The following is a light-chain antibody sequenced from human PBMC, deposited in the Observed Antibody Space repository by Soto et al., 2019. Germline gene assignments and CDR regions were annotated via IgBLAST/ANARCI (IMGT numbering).Light chain of an antibody. V-gene: IGLV2-23*02. Sequence: QSALTQPASVSGSPGQSITISCTGTSSDVGSYNLVSWYQQHPGKAPKLMIYEVSKRPSGVSNRFSGYKSGNTASLTISGLQAEDEADYYCCSYAGSSTPNWVFGGGTKLTVI. CDR2: EVS. J-gene: IGLJ3*02. CDR3: CSYAGSSTPNWV. CDR1: SSDVGSYNL.